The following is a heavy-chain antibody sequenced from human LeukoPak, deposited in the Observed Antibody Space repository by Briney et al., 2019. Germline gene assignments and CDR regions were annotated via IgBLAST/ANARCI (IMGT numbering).Heavy chain of an antibody. J-gene: IGHJ4*02. D-gene: IGHD6-13*01. CDR1: GFTFSSSW. V-gene: IGHV3-7*03. CDR2: IKQDGSEK. CDR3: ARVGGRQLVKDYFDY. Sequence: PGGSLRLSCAASGFTFSSSWMSWVRQAPGKGREWVANIKQDGSEKYYVDSVKGRFTISRDNAKNSLYLQMNSLRAEDTAVYYCARVGGRQLVKDYFDYWGQGTLVTVSS.